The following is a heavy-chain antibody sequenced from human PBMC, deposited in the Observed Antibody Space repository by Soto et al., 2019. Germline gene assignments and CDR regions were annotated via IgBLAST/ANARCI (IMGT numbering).Heavy chain of an antibody. Sequence: PGGSLRLSCAASGFTFSDYYMSWIRQAPGKGLEWISYISLSSSYTNYADSVKGRFTISRDNAKNSVFLQMNALRAEDTAVYYCARDKPLRRGGYNPKDYWGQGTLVTVS. CDR2: ISLSSSYT. D-gene: IGHD2-15*01. J-gene: IGHJ4*02. V-gene: IGHV3-11*05. CDR3: ARDKPLRRGGYNPKDY. CDR1: GFTFSDYY.